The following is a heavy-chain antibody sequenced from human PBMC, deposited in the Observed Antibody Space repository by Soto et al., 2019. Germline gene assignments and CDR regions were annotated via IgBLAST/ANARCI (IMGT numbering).Heavy chain of an antibody. CDR2: IIPILGIA. D-gene: IGHD3-16*01. CDR1: GGTFSSYA. V-gene: IGHV1-69*10. CDR3: AREWMLNDDWYFDL. J-gene: IGHJ2*01. Sequence: SVKVSCKASGGTFSSYAISWVRQAPGQGLEWMGGIIPILGIANYAQKFQGRVTITADKSTSTAYMELSSLRSEDTAVYYCAREWMLNDDWYFDLWGRGALVTVSS.